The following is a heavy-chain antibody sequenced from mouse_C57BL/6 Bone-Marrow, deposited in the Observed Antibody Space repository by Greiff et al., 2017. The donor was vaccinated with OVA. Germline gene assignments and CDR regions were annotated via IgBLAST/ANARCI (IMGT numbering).Heavy chain of an antibody. D-gene: IGHD2-5*01. V-gene: IGHV1-7*01. Sequence: QVHVKQSGAELAKPGASVKLSCKASGYTFTSYCVHWVKQRPGQGLEWIGYINPSSGYTKYNQKFKDKATLTADKSSSPAYMQLSSLTYDDSAVDYCARGGYSNYGFAYWGQGTLVTVSA. CDR3: ARGGYSNYGFAY. CDR2: INPSSGYT. J-gene: IGHJ3*01. CDR1: GYTFTSYC.